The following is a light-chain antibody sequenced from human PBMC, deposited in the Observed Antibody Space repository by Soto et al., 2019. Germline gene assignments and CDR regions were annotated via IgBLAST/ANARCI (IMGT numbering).Light chain of an antibody. V-gene: IGKV1-39*01. Sequence: DIQMTQSPSSLSASVGDKISIVCRANQSICTFLSWYQQRPGKAPQLLIYAASSLPSGVPSRFSGSGSGTDFILTINSLQPEDFASYFCQQSSKTPMTFGQGTKVDIK. CDR1: QSICTF. J-gene: IGKJ1*01. CDR3: QQSSKTPMT. CDR2: AAS.